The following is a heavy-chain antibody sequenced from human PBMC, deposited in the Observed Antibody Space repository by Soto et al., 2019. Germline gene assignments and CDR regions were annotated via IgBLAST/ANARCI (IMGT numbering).Heavy chain of an antibody. CDR1: GFTFSSYA. J-gene: IGHJ4*02. Sequence: GGSLRLSCAASGFTFSSYAMSWVRQAPGKGLEWVSAISGSGGSTYYADSVKGRFTISRDNSKNTLYLQMNSLRAEDTAVYYCAKAPAGYSSPYLWTSHYWGQGTLVTVSS. CDR3: AKAPAGYSSPYLWTSHY. V-gene: IGHV3-23*01. CDR2: ISGSGGST. D-gene: IGHD6-19*01.